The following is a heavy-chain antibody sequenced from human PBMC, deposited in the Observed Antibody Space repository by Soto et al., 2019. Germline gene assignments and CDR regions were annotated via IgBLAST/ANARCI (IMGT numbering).Heavy chain of an antibody. CDR3: ARWSGYDYYFDH. J-gene: IGHJ4*02. V-gene: IGHV1-3*01. D-gene: IGHD5-12*01. CDR1: GYTFRDFA. CDR2: VSAAAGHT. Sequence: QVQLVQSGAEVKKPGASVKVSCKTSGYTFRDFAMHWVRQAPGQSLEWMGYVSAAAGHTKYSQKFQGRVTITGDTSARTAYMEVSSLRREDTAVYYCARWSGYDYYFDHWGQGTQVIVSS.